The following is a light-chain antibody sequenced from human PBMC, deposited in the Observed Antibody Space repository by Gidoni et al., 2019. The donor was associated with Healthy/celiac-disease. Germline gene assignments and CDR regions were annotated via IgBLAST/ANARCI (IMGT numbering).Light chain of an antibody. CDR3: AAWDDSLNVFYV. CDR2: SNN. CDR1: SSNIGSNT. V-gene: IGLV1-44*01. Sequence: QSVLTQPPSASGTPGQRVTISCSGSSSNIGSNTVNWYQQLPGTAPKPLIYSNNQRPPGVPDRFSGSKSGTSASLAISGLQSEDEADYYCAAWDDSLNVFYVFGTGTKVTVL. J-gene: IGLJ1*01.